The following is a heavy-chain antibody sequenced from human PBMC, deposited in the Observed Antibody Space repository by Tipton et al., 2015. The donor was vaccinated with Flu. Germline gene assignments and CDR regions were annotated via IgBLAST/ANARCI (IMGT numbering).Heavy chain of an antibody. V-gene: IGHV4-39*07. Sequence: TLSLTCTVSGGSISSGGYYWSWIRQPPGKGLEWIGTIYYSGSTYYNPSLKSRVTISVDTSKNQFSLKLSSVAAADTAVYYCVTNLITMVRGVITTDDAFDIWGQGTMVTVSS. CDR3: VTNLITMVRGVITTDDAFDI. J-gene: IGHJ3*02. CDR2: IYYSGST. D-gene: IGHD3-10*01. CDR1: GGSISSGGYY.